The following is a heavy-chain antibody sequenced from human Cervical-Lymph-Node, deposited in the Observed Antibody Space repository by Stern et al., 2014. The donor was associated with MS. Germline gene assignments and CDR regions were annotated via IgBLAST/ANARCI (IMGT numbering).Heavy chain of an antibody. D-gene: IGHD3-22*01. V-gene: IGHV3-9*01. J-gene: IGHJ5*02. CDR1: GFTFDDYA. CDR3: AKDGYDSSGYWYNWFDP. Sequence: EVQLVESGGGLVQPGRSLRLSCAASGFTFDDYAMHWVRQAPGKGLEWGSGISWNSGSIGYADSVKGRFTISRDNAKNSLYLQMNSLRAEDTALYYCAKDGYDSSGYWYNWFDPWGQGTLVTVSS. CDR2: ISWNSGSI.